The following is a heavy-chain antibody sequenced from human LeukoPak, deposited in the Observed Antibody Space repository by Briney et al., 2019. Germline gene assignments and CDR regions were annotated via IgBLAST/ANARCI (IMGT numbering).Heavy chain of an antibody. J-gene: IGHJ4*02. CDR3: AKEGSVLDC. V-gene: IGHV3-23*01. D-gene: IGHD1-26*01. Sequence: GGSLRLSCAASGFTFSSYAMSWVRQAPGKGLEWVSGISGSGSSTYYADSVKGRFTISRDDSKNTLYLQMNSLTAEDTAVYYCAKEGSVLDCWGQGTLVTVSS. CDR1: GFTFSSYA. CDR2: ISGSGSST.